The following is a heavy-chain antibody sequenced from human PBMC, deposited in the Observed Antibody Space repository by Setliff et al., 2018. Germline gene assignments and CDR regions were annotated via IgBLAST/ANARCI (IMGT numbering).Heavy chain of an antibody. CDR1: GFTFSNYA. J-gene: IGHJ4*02. CDR2: ITGGGGST. V-gene: IGHV3-23*01. CDR3: VKDRYCSDASCSPDYFDY. Sequence: PGGSLRLSCAASGFTFSNYAMSWVRRAPGKGLAWVSGITGGGGSTYYADPVKGRFTISRDNSKNTLYLQMNSLRAEDTAVYYCVKDRYCSDASCSPDYFDYRGQGTLVTVSS. D-gene: IGHD2-15*01.